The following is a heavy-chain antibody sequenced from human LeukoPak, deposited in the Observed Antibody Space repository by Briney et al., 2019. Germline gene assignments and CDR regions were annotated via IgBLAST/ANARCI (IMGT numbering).Heavy chain of an antibody. V-gene: IGHV3-23*01. J-gene: IGHJ5*02. CDR1: CWATSRYH. D-gene: IGHD5-18*01. CDR3: AKDAAFAYGYDRVYH. CDR2: LSGSGGSP. Sequence: GGSLRLSCAASCWATSRYHMNWLRQAPGKGLEWVSALSGSGGSPYYADSVKGRFTISRDSSKNTLYLQMNSLRAEDTAVYYCAKDAAFAYGYDRVYHWGQGTLVTVSS.